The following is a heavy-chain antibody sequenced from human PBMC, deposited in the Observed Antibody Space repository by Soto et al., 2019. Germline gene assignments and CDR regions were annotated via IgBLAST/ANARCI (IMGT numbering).Heavy chain of an antibody. CDR1: GFTFSDYA. CDR3: VRDALDSWNPLVFEY. CDR2: LSNNGNST. V-gene: IGHV3-64*01. J-gene: IGHJ4*02. Sequence: EVQLVESGGGLVQPGGSLRLSCAASGFTFSDYAMHWVRQAPGKGVEYISSLSNNGNSTYYANSVKGRLTISRDNSRNNLYLQMRSLRPDDIDIYYCVRDALDSWNPLVFEYGGQGTLVNVHS. D-gene: IGHD1-20*01.